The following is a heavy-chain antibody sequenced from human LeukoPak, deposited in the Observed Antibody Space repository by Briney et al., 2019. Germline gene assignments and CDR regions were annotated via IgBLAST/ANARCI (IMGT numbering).Heavy chain of an antibody. CDR3: AKGGV. CDR2: IGNSGDRT. CDR1: GFTFSSYA. V-gene: IGHV3-23*01. J-gene: IGHJ6*02. Sequence: GGSLRLSCAASGFTFSSYAMSWFRQAPGKGPEWVSGIGNSGDRTFYADSVKGRFTISRDNSKNTLYLQMNSLRVEDTALYYCAKGGVWGQGIAVTVSS.